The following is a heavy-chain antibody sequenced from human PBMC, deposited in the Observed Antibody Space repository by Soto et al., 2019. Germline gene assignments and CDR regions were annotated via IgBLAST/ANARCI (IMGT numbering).Heavy chain of an antibody. CDR3: ARGLVVVSAMYWYFDL. D-gene: IGHD2-15*01. CDR2: MNPNSGKA. J-gene: IGHJ2*01. CDR1: GYTFTSYD. V-gene: IGHV1-8*01. Sequence: QVQLVQSGAEVKKPGASVKVSCKASGYTFTSYDINWVRQAAGQGLEWIGWMNPNSGKAVYAQKFQGRVTMAGNTSITTAYVELSSLRSDDTALYFCARGLVVVSAMYWYFDLWGRGTLVTVSS.